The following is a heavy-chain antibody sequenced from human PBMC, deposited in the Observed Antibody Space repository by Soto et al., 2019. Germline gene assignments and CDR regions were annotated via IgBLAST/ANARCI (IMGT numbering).Heavy chain of an antibody. CDR3: ARELPAGTFDI. D-gene: IGHD6-13*01. V-gene: IGHV1-3*01. CDR2: INAGNGNT. CDR1: GYTFTSYA. J-gene: IGHJ3*02. Sequence: QVQLVQSGAEVKKPGASVKVSCKASGYTFTSYAMHWVRQAPGQRLEWMGWINAGNGNTKYSQKFQGRVTITRDTSAITAYMEQSLLRSEDTAVYYCARELPAGTFDIWGQWTMVPVSS.